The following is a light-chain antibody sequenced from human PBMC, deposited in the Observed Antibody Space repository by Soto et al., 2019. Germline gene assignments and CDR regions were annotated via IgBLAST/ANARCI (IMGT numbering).Light chain of an antibody. CDR1: SSDVGSYNL. CDR3: CSYAGSSTWV. J-gene: IGLJ3*02. CDR2: EVS. V-gene: IGLV2-23*02. Sequence: QSALTQPASVSGSPGQSITISCTGTSSDVGSYNLVSWYQQHPDEAPKLIIYEVSKWPSGVSSRFSASKSGNTASLTISGLQSEDEADYYCCSYAGSSTWVFGGGTKLTVL.